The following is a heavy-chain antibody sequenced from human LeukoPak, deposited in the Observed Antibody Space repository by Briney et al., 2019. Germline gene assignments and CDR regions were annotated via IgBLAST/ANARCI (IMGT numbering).Heavy chain of an antibody. D-gene: IGHD1-26*01. J-gene: IGHJ1*01. CDR3: ATPNSRWELLYFQH. V-gene: IGHV1-24*01. Sequence: ASVKVSCKVSGYTLTELSMHWVRQAPGKGLEWMGGFVPEDGETIYAQKFQGRVTMTEDTSTDTAYMELSSLRSEDTAVYYCATPNSRWELLYFQHWGQGTLVTVSS. CDR1: GYTLTELS. CDR2: FVPEDGET.